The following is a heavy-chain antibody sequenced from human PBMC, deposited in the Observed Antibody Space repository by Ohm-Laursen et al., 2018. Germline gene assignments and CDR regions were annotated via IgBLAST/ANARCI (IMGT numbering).Heavy chain of an antibody. CDR3: AKHTYYDILTGYYIGY. V-gene: IGHV3-23*01. CDR2: ISGSGGRT. D-gene: IGHD3-9*01. Sequence: GSLRLSCSASGFTFSDYAMTWVRQAPGKGLEWVSVISGSGGRTYYADSVKGRFTISRDNAKNSLYLQMNSLRAEDTAVYYCAKHTYYDILTGYYIGYWGQGTLVTVSS. CDR1: GFTFSDYA. J-gene: IGHJ4*02.